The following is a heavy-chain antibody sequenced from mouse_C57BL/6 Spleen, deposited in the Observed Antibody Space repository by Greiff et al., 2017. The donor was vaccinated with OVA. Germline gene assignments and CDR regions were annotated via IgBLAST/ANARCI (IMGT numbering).Heavy chain of an antibody. J-gene: IGHJ3*01. D-gene: IGHD2-1*01. CDR3: ANYYGIPFAY. V-gene: IGHV5-17*01. Sequence: EVQRVESGGGLVKPGGSLKLSCAASGFTFSDYGMHWVRQAPEKGLEWVAYISSGSSTIYYADTVKGRFTISRDNAKNTLFLQMTSLRSEDTAMYYCANYYGIPFAYWGQGTLVTVSA. CDR2: ISSGSSTI. CDR1: GFTFSDYG.